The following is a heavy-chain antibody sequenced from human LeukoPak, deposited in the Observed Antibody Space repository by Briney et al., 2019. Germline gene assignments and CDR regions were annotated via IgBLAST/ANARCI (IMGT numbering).Heavy chain of an antibody. CDR2: MNPNSRNT. J-gene: IGHJ5*02. CDR1: GYTFTSYD. D-gene: IGHD3-22*01. CDR3: ARGDYYDSSGYGWFDP. Sequence: GASVKVSCKASGYTFTSYDINWVRQATGQGLEWMGWMNPNSRNTGYAQKFQGRVTMTRNTSISTAYMELSSLRSEDTAVYYCARGDYYDSSGYGWFDPWDQGTLVTVSS. V-gene: IGHV1-8*01.